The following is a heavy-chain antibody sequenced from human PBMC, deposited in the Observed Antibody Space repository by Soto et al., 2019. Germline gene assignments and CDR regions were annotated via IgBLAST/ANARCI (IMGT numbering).Heavy chain of an antibody. CDR3: ARDDHTYGVY. Sequence: GGSLRLSCAASGFTFDDYAMHWVRQAPGKGLEWVSYIGPYGNSIYYADSVKGRFTISRDDATKSLHLHMNSLRTDDTAVYYCARDDHTYGVYWGQGTPVTVSS. CDR1: GFTFDDYA. CDR2: IGPYGNSI. V-gene: IGHV3-11*01. D-gene: IGHD2-21*01. J-gene: IGHJ4*02.